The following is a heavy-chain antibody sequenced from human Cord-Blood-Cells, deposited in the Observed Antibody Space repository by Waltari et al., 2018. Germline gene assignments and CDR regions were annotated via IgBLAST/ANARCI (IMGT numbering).Heavy chain of an antibody. Sequence: QVQLVQSGAEVKKPGASVKVSCKASGYTFTGYDMHWVRQAPGQGVEWMGWIKPNSGCQKYAQKFQGWVTLTREKSISPAYMELSRVGSDETAVYYCARGGDTGDGIDYWGQGNLVNVSS. CDR2: IKPNSGCQ. J-gene: IGHJ4*02. D-gene: IGHD7-27*01. V-gene: IGHV1-2*04. CDR1: GYTFTGYD. CDR3: ARGGDTGDGIDY.